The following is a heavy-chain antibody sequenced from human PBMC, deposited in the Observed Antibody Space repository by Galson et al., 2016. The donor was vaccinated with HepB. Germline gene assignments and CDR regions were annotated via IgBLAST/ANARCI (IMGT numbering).Heavy chain of an antibody. V-gene: IGHV3-30*04. CDR3: AEGDYVWGSHRH. CDR1: GFTFSSYA. J-gene: IGHJ4*02. Sequence: SLRLSCAASGFTFSSYAMHWVRQAPGKGLEWVAVISFDGSNKYYAQSVKGRFTISRDNSKNTLYLQMSSLRAEDTALYYCAEGDYVWGSHRHWGQATLVTVSS. D-gene: IGHD3-16*02. CDR2: ISFDGSNK.